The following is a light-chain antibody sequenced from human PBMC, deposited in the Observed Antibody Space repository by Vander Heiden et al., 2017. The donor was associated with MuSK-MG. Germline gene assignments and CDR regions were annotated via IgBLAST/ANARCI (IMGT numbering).Light chain of an antibody. V-gene: IGKV3-15*01. J-gene: IGKJ1*01. CDR3: QQYNNWPPWT. CDR1: QSVSSN. Sequence: IVMTQSPATLSVSPGERATLSCRASQSVSSNLAWYQQKPGQAPRLLIYGASTRATGIPARFSGSGYGTEFTLTINSLQSEDFAVYYCQQYNNWPPWTFGQGTKVEIK. CDR2: GAS.